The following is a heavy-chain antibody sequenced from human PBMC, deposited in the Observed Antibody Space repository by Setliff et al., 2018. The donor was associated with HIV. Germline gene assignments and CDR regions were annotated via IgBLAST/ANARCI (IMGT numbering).Heavy chain of an antibody. J-gene: IGHJ4*02. D-gene: IGHD3-22*01. CDR1: GGSFSGYY. Sequence: PSETLSLTCAVYGGSFSGYYWGWIRQPPGKGLEWIANIYYSGSTFYNPSLKSRVTIAIDTSKNQFSLKLTSLTAADTAVYFCARDPHYYDRSGHYSWFYFDYWGQGTLVTVSS. CDR2: IYYSGST. V-gene: IGHV4-34*11. CDR3: ARDPHYYDRSGHYSWFYFDY.